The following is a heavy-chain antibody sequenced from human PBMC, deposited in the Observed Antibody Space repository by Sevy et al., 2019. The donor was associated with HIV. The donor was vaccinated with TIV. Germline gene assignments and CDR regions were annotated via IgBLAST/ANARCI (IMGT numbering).Heavy chain of an antibody. Sequence: GGPLRLSCAASEISFSDYYMSWIRQTPGKGLEWISYISSGGSIRYYADSVKGRFTISLDNAKNSLYLQMNILRAEDTAVYYCTRVRYNYGSYYFDYWGQGTLVTVSS. V-gene: IGHV3-11*01. D-gene: IGHD1-1*01. CDR1: EISFSDYY. J-gene: IGHJ4*02. CDR3: TRVRYNYGSYYFDY. CDR2: ISSGGSIR.